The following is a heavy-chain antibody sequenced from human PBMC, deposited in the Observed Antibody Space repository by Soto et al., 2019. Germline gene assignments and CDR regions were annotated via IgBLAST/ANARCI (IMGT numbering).Heavy chain of an antibody. D-gene: IGHD3-10*01. V-gene: IGHV3-9*01. CDR3: AKDSGSDYSYSDY. J-gene: IGHJ4*02. Sequence: GGSLRLSCTASGFPFGDYAMSWVRQAPGKGLEWVSAISWNSGSIGYADSVKGRFTISRDNAKNSLYLQMNSLRAEDTALYYCAKDSGSDYSYSDYWGQGTLVTVSS. CDR2: ISWNSGSI. CDR1: GFPFGDYA.